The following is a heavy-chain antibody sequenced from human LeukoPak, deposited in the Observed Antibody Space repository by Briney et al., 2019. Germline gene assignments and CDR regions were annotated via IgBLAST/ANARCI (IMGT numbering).Heavy chain of an antibody. CDR2: ISSSGGIT. V-gene: IGHV3-23*01. CDR1: GFTFSSYG. D-gene: IGHD3-22*01. CDR3: ARILDHYDFPNNWFDP. J-gene: IGHJ5*02. Sequence: GGSLRLSCAASGFTFSSYGMTWIRQAPGKGLEWVSAISSSGGITYYADSVKGRFTISRDNSKNTLYLQMNSLRGEDTAVYYCARILDHYDFPNNWFDPWGQGTLVTVSS.